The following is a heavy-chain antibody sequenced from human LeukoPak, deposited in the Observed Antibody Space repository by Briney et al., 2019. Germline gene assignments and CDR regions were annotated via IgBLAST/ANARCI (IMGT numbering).Heavy chain of an antibody. J-gene: IGHJ4*02. Sequence: SETLSLTCTVSGNSISSYYWSWIRQPPGKGLEWIGYIYYSGSTNYNPSLKSRVTISVDTSKNQFSLRLSSVTAADTAVYYCARQTGSGLFILPGGQGTLVTVSS. CDR2: IYYSGST. CDR3: ARQTGSGLFILP. D-gene: IGHD3/OR15-3a*01. V-gene: IGHV4-59*08. CDR1: GNSISSYY.